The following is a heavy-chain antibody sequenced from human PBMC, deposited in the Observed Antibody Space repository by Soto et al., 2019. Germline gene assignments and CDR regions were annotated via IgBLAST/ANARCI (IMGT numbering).Heavy chain of an antibody. V-gene: IGHV4-59*08. D-gene: IGHD3-10*01. CDR2: INYDGYS. Sequence: QVQLQESGPGLVKPSETLSLTCTVSGGSITNYYCSWFRQPPGKGLEWIGYINYDGYSAYNLSLKGGVTLSMDASKTQFSLMLESVTATDTAVYYCAGHGFGPLHGLVDVWGPGTTVIVSS. CDR1: GGSITNYY. J-gene: IGHJ6*02. CDR3: AGHGFGPLHGLVDV.